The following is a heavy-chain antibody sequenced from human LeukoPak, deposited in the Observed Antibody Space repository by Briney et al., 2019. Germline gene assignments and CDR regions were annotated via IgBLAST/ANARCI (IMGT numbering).Heavy chain of an antibody. CDR2: IKQDGSEK. CDR1: GFTFSSYW. Sequence: PGGSLRLSCAASGFTFSSYWMSWVRQAPGKGLEWVANIKQDGSEKYYVDSVKGRFTISRDNAKNSLYLQMNSLRAEDTAVYYCARDPQLRYFDWAMGGRAFDIWGQGTMVTVSS. CDR3: ARDPQLRYFDWAMGGRAFDI. D-gene: IGHD3-9*01. J-gene: IGHJ3*02. V-gene: IGHV3-7*01.